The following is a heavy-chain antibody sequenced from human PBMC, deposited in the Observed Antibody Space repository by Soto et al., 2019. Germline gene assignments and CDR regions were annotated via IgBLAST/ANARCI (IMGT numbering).Heavy chain of an antibody. CDR2: INHSGST. CDR1: GGSFSGYY. Sequence: QVQLQQWGAGLLKPSETLSLTCAVYGGSFSGYYWSWIRQPPGKGLEWIGEINHSGSTNYNPSLKSRVTISVDTSQNQFSLKLSSVTAADTAVYYCARGRPGDYIWGSYRYTPYFDYWGQGTLVTVSS. J-gene: IGHJ4*02. CDR3: ARGRPGDYIWGSYRYTPYFDY. D-gene: IGHD3-16*02. V-gene: IGHV4-34*01.